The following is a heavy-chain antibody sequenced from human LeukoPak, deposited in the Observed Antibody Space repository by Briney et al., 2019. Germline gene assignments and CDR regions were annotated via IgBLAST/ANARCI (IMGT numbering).Heavy chain of an antibody. CDR1: GGSITTTSW. D-gene: IGHD1-26*01. V-gene: IGHV4/OR15-8*02. CDR2: IHRSGST. J-gene: IGHJ3*02. CDR3: AHINWQPYSGFDI. Sequence: SETLSLTCAISGGSITTTSWWTWVRQPPGKGLEWIAEIHRSGSTNYNPSLKSRVSISIDKSKNQFSLKLTSVTAADTAVYYCAHINWQPYSGFDIWGHGTLVTVSS.